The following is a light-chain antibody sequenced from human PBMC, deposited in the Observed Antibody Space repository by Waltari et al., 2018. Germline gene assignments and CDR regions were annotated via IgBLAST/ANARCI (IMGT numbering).Light chain of an antibody. CDR1: SSDVGGYNY. CDR2: EIN. CDR3: CSYAGSYTFGV. V-gene: IGLV2-11*01. J-gene: IGLJ2*01. Sequence: QSALTQPRSVSGSPGQSVPIPCTGTSSDVGGYNYVPWYQPLPGNAPKLIIYEINTRPSGVPDRFSGSKSGNTASLTISGLQAEDEADYYCCSYAGSYTFGVFGGGTKVTVL.